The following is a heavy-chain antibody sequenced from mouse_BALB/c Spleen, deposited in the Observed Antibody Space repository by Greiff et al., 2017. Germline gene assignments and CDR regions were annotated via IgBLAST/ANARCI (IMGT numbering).Heavy chain of an antibody. CDR2: ISSGGST. Sequence: EVMLVESGGGLVKPGGSLKLSCAASGFTFSSYAMSWVRQTPEKRLEWVASISSGGSTYYPDSVKGRFTISRDNARNILYLQMSSLRSEDTAMYYCARGDYYGYQSWFAYWGQGTLVTVSA. V-gene: IGHV5-6-5*01. CDR1: GFTFSSYA. J-gene: IGHJ3*01. D-gene: IGHD1-2*01. CDR3: ARGDYYGYQSWFAY.